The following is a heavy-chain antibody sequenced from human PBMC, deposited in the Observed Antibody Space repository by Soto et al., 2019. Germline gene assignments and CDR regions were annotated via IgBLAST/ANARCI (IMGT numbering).Heavy chain of an antibody. V-gene: IGHV1-69*08. J-gene: IGHJ6*03. CDR3: ARDYYGSGSYYPLYYYYMDV. CDR2: IIPILGIA. Sequence: QVQLVQSGAEVKKPGSSVKVSCKASGGTFSSYTISWVRQAPGQGLEWMGRIIPILGIANYAQKFQGRVTITADKSTSTAYMELSSLRSEDTAVYYCARDYYGSGSYYPLYYYYMDVRGKGTTVTVSS. D-gene: IGHD3-10*01. CDR1: GGTFSSYT.